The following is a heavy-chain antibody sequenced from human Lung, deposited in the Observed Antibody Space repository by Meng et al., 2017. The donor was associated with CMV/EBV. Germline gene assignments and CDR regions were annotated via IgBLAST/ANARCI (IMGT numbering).Heavy chain of an antibody. CDR1: GYTSISDG. J-gene: IGHJ4*02. D-gene: IGHD2-2*01. Sequence: ASXXVSXAASGYTSISDGITWGRQAPGQGLEWMGWISAYNSNTNYAQKLQGRVTRTTATSTSTAYMDLRSLRSDDTAVYYCARDLRYCSSRSCYGGNFDYXGQGXLVTVSS. CDR3: ARDLRYCSSRSCYGGNFDY. CDR2: ISAYNSNT. V-gene: IGHV1-18*01.